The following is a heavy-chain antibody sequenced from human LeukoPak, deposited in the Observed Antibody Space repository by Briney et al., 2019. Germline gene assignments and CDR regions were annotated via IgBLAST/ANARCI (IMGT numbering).Heavy chain of an antibody. D-gene: IGHD6-19*01. V-gene: IGHV3-48*02. J-gene: IGHJ6*02. CDR3: ASYSVAGYYYGMDV. Sequence: GESLRLSCAASGFTFSSYSMNWVRQAPGKGLEWVSYISSSSSTIYYADSVKGRFTISRDNAKNSLYLQMNSLRDEDTAVYYCASYSVAGYYYGMDVWGQGTTVTVSS. CDR2: ISSSSSTI. CDR1: GFTFSSYS.